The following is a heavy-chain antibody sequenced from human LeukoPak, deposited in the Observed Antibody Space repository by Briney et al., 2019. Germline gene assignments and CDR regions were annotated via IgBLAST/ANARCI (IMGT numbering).Heavy chain of an antibody. Sequence: GGSLRLSCAASGFAFSSYSMNWVRQAPGKGLEWVSSISSSSSYIYYADSVKGRFTISRDNSKNTLYLQMNSLRAEDTAVYYCAKDRPYCSSTSCYHPHAFDIWGQGTMVTVSS. J-gene: IGHJ3*02. CDR1: GFAFSSYS. CDR3: AKDRPYCSSTSCYHPHAFDI. CDR2: ISSSSSYI. D-gene: IGHD2-2*01. V-gene: IGHV3-21*01.